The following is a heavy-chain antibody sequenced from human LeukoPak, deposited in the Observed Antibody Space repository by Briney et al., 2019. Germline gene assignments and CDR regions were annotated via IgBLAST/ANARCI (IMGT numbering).Heavy chain of an antibody. V-gene: IGHV4-61*01. CDR3: ARKRTGDQGYYFDY. J-gene: IGHJ4*02. CDR1: GGSVSSGRYH. Sequence: PSETLSLTCTVSGGSVSSGRYHWSWIRQPPGKGLEWIGYFYYSGSTNYNPSLKTRVTISVDTSKNQFSLKVSSVTAADTAVYYCARKRTGDQGYYFDYWGQGTLVTVSS. CDR2: FYYSGST. D-gene: IGHD1-1*01.